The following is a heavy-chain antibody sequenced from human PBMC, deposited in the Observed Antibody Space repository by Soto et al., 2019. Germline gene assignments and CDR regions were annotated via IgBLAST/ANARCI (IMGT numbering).Heavy chain of an antibody. J-gene: IGHJ3*02. CDR2: VHDSGAT. CDR3: AREWSVFDI. V-gene: IGHV4-59*01. CDR1: GGSINSYY. Sequence: QMQLQGSGPGLVKPSETLSLTCAVSGGSINSYYWHWIRQPPGEGLEWIGYVHDSGATYYNPSLKSRVTMSIDMSKNQFSLMLNSVTAADAAVYYCAREWSVFDILDHGTMVTVSS. D-gene: IGHD1-26*01.